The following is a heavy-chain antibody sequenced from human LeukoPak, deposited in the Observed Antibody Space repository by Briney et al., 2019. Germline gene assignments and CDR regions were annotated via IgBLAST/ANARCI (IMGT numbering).Heavy chain of an antibody. D-gene: IGHD6-19*01. Sequence: PSETLSLTCTVSGGSISSYYWSWIRQPPGKGLEWIGYIYYSGSTNYNPSLKRRGTISVDTSKNQFSLKLSSVTAADTAVYYCARVSRRYSSGWYPLYYFDYWGQGTLVTVSS. CDR1: GGSISSYY. J-gene: IGHJ4*02. CDR3: ARVSRRYSSGWYPLYYFDY. V-gene: IGHV4-59*01. CDR2: IYYSGST.